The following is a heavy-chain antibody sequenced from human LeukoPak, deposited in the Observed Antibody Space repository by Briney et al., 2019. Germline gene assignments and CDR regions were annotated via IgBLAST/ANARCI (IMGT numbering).Heavy chain of an antibody. CDR2: IYPDDSDT. V-gene: IGHV5-51*01. CDR1: GYTFTNYW. D-gene: IGHD6-19*01. Sequence: GESLKISCKGSGYTFTNYWIGWVRQMPGKGLEWMGIIYPDDSDTRYSPSFQGQVTISADKSISTVYLQWSSLKASDTAMYDCARPPQGSSGSKGFDYWGQGTLVTVSS. CDR3: ARPPQGSSGSKGFDY. J-gene: IGHJ4*02.